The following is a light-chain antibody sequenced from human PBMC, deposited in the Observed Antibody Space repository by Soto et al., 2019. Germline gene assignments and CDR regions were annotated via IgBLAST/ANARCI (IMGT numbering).Light chain of an antibody. CDR2: KVS. J-gene: IGKJ1*01. Sequence: DVVMTQSPLSLPVTLGQPASISCRSSQSLIHSDGNTYLNWFQQRPGQSPRRLIYKVSDRDSGVPERFSGGGSGTDFTLKISRVEAEDVGGYYCMQGTHWPWTFGQGTEVAIK. CDR1: QSLIHSDGNTY. V-gene: IGKV2-30*02. CDR3: MQGTHWPWT.